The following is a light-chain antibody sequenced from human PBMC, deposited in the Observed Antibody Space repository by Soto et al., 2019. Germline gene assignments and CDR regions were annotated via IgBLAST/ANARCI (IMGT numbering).Light chain of an antibody. CDR1: SSNLGAGYD. Sequence: QSVLTQPPSLPGAPGQRVTLSCTGNSSNLGAGYDVHWYQQLPGAAPKLVIFGNRNRPSGVPERFSGSKSGTSASLAITGLQAEDEAHYYCQAYDYSLTAAVFGGGTKLTVL. CDR2: GNR. J-gene: IGLJ3*02. CDR3: QAYDYSLTAAV. V-gene: IGLV1-40*01.